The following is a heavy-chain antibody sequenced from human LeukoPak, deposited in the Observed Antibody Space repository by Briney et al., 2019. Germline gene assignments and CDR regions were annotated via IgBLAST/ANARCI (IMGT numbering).Heavy chain of an antibody. J-gene: IGHJ4*02. D-gene: IGHD3-22*01. CDR1: GYTFTSYA. CDR2: IIPIFGTA. Sequence: SVKVSCKASGYTFTSYAISWVRQAPGQGLEWMGGIIPIFGTANYAQKFQGGVTITADKSTSTAYMELSSLRSEDTAVYYCARPGRGYDSSGYRYWGQGTLVTVSS. V-gene: IGHV1-69*06. CDR3: ARPGRGYDSSGYRY.